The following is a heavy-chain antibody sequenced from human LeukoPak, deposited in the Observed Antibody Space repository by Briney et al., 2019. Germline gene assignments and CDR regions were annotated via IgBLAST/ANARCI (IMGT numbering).Heavy chain of an antibody. CDR1: GFTFDDYG. CDR3: ARVMYYGSGRYYYYMDV. Sequence: GGSLRLSCAASGFTFDDYGMNWVRQAPGKGREWVSYISSSSSTIYYADSVKGRFTISRDNAKNSLYLQMNSLRAEDTAVYYCARVMYYGSGRYYYYMDVWGKGTTVTVSS. J-gene: IGHJ6*03. V-gene: IGHV3-48*04. CDR2: ISSSSSTI. D-gene: IGHD3-10*01.